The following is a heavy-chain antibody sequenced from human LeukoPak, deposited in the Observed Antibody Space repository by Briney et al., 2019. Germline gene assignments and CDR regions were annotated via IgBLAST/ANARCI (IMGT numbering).Heavy chain of an antibody. CDR2: INPNSGGT. CDR1: GYTFTDYY. V-gene: IGHV1-2*02. J-gene: IGHJ4*02. Sequence: APVKVSCQASGYTFTDYYMHWVRQAPGQRPEWMGWINPNSGGTNYAQKLQGRVTMTTDTSTSTAYMELRSLRSDDTAVYYCARGYKVTVTADYWGQGTLVTVSS. D-gene: IGHD4-17*01. CDR3: ARGYKVTVTADY.